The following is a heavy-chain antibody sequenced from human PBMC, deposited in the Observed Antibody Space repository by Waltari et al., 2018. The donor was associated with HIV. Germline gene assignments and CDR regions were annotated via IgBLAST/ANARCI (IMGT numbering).Heavy chain of an antibody. D-gene: IGHD2-8*01. CDR2: IYPGDSDT. V-gene: IGHV5-51*03. Sequence: EVQLVQSGAEVKKPGESLKISCKGSGYSFSTYWIGWVRQMPGTCLEWMGIIYPGDSDTRYSPSFQGQVTISADKSIRTAYLQWSSLKASDTAIYYCTKGMYANQDYFDNWGQGTLVTVSS. J-gene: IGHJ4*02. CDR1: GYSFSTYW. CDR3: TKGMYANQDYFDN.